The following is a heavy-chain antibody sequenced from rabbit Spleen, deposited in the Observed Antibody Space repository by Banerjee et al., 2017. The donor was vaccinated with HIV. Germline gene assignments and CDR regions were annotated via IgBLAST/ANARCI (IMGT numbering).Heavy chain of an antibody. CDR1: GVDFNGCG. J-gene: IGHJ3*01. CDR3: ARTYVSYNYQLTRLDL. Sequence: QLVESGGGLVTPGESLKLFCKASGVDFNGCGISWVRQAPGKGLEWIAYIYPDYDNTDYASWVNGRFTISLDNAQNTVFLQMTSLTAADTATYFCARTYVSYNYQLTRLDLWGPGTLVTVS. CDR2: IYPDYDNT. D-gene: IGHD6-1*01. V-gene: IGHV1S7*01.